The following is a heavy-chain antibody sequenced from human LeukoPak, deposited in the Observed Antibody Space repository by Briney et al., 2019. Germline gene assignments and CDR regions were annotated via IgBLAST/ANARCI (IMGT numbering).Heavy chain of an antibody. Sequence: PGGSLRLSCAASGFTFSSYAMSWVRQAPGKGLEWVSAISGSGGSTYYAGSVKGRFTISRDNSKNTLYLQMNSLRAEDTAVYYCAKFGGIAAAGTYYGMDVWGQGTTVTVSS. CDR3: AKFGGIAAAGTYYGMDV. D-gene: IGHD6-13*01. CDR2: ISGSGGST. CDR1: GFTFSSYA. V-gene: IGHV3-23*01. J-gene: IGHJ6*02.